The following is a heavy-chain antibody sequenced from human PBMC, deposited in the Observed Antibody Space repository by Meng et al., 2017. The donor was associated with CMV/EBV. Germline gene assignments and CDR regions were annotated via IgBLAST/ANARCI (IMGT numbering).Heavy chain of an antibody. CDR1: GFTFSSYA. V-gene: IGHV3-30-3*01. CDR3: ARGSVAGFDY. D-gene: IGHD6-19*01. Sequence: VQQVVSGGWVVHAGRTLRLSFAASGFTFSSYAMHWVRQAPGKGLEWVAVISYDGSNKYYADSVKGRFTISRDNSKNTLYLQMNSLRAEDTAVYYCARGSVAGFDYWGQGTLVTVSS. J-gene: IGHJ4*02. CDR2: ISYDGSNK.